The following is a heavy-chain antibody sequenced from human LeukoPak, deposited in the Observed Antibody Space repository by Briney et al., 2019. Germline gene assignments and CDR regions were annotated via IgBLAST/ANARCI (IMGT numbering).Heavy chain of an antibody. V-gene: IGHV3-30*18. CDR1: GFTFSSYG. J-gene: IGHJ3*02. D-gene: IGHD3-22*01. Sequence: GGSLRLSCAASGFTFSSYGLHWVRQAPGKGLEWVAVISSDGSNKYYADSVKGRFTISRDNSKNTLYLQMNSLRAEDTAVYYCAKEIQARYYDSSGEDACDIWGQGTMVTVSS. CDR3: AKEIQARYYDSSGEDACDI. CDR2: ISSDGSNK.